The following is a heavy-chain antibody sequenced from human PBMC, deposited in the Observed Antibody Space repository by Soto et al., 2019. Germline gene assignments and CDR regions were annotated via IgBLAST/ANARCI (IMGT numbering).Heavy chain of an antibody. Sequence: ASVKVSCKASGYTFTSYGISWVRQAPGQGLEWMGWISAYNGNTNYAQKLQGRVTMTTGTSTSTAYMELRSLRSDDTAVYYCARDLYGSGSYPYYYGMDVWGQGTTVTVSS. CDR1: GYTFTSYG. CDR3: ARDLYGSGSYPYYYGMDV. J-gene: IGHJ6*02. CDR2: ISAYNGNT. V-gene: IGHV1-18*01. D-gene: IGHD3-10*01.